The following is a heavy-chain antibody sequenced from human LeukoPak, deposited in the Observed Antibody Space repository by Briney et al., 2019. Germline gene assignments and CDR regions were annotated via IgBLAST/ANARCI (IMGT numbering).Heavy chain of an antibody. J-gene: IGHJ4*02. Sequence: PSETLSLTCTVSGGSISSGSYYWSWIRQPAGKGLEWIGRIYTSGSTNYNPSLKSRVTISVDTSKNQFSMTESSAAASDAAVDYCARLISSRYYCGQETLLTVSS. D-gene: IGHD3-16*01. CDR3: ARLISSRYY. CDR2: IYTSGST. V-gene: IGHV4-61*02. CDR1: GGSISSGSYY.